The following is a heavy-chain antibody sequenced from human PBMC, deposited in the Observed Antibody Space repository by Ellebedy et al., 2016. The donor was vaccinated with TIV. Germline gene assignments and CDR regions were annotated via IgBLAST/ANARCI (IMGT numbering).Heavy chain of an antibody. Sequence: GESLKISXAASGFTFSSNYMSWVRQAPGKGLEWVSVIYSGGSTYYADSVKGRFTISRDNSKNTLYLQMNSLRAEDTAVYYCAGDDCSGGSCYVFDYWGQGTLVTVSS. J-gene: IGHJ4*02. D-gene: IGHD2-15*01. CDR2: IYSGGST. CDR1: GFTFSSNY. V-gene: IGHV3-53*01. CDR3: AGDDCSGGSCYVFDY.